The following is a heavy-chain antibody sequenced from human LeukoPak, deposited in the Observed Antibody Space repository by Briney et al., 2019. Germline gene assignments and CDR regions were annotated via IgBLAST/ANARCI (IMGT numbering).Heavy chain of an antibody. CDR1: GFTFSEFY. Sequence: GGSLRLSCAASGFTFSEFYMSWIRQAPGKGLEWVSYVTMSSSYINYADSVKGRFTISRDNARNSLYLQMNSLRDEDTAVYCGMVRGGWVKGTTATVSS. CDR2: VTMSSSYI. V-gene: IGHV3-11*06. J-gene: IGHJ6*04. D-gene: IGHD3-10*01. CDR3: MVRGG.